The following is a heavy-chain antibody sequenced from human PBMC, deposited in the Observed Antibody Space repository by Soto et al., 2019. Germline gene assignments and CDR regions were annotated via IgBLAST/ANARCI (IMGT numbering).Heavy chain of an antibody. CDR1: GGTFSSYT. J-gene: IGHJ4*02. CDR3: ARAGSGDYDMIFDY. D-gene: IGHD3-22*01. CDR2: IIPILGIA. Sequence: QVQLVQSGAEVKKPGSSVKVSCKASGGTFSSYTISWVRQAPGQGLEWMGRIIPILGIANYAQKFQGRVTITADKSTSTADMELSSLRSEDTAVYYCARAGSGDYDMIFDYWGQGTLVTVSS. V-gene: IGHV1-69*02.